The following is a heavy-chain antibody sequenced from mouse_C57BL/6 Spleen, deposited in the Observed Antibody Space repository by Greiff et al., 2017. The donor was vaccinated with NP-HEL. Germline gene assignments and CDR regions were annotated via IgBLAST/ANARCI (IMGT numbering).Heavy chain of an antibody. J-gene: IGHJ4*01. D-gene: IGHD1-1*01. CDR2: FYPGSGSI. V-gene: IGHV1-62-2*01. CDR1: GYTFTEYT. Sequence: QVQLQQSGAELVKPGASVKLSCKASGYTFTEYTIHWVKQRSGQGLEWIGWFYPGSGSIKYNEKFKDKATLTADKSSSTVYMELSRLTSEDSAVYCCARHEGGDYYGLRTGYARDYWGQGTSVTVSS. CDR3: ARHEGGDYYGLRTGYARDY.